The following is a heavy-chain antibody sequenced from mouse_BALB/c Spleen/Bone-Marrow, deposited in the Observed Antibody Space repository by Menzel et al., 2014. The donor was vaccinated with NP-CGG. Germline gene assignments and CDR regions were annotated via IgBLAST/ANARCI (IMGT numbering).Heavy chain of an antibody. J-gene: IGHJ4*01. Sequence: VQVVESGPGLVSPSQSLSIPCTVSGFSLTSYGLHWVRQPPGKVLEWLGVIWAGGSTNYNSALMSRLSISKDNSKSQVFLKMNSLQTDDTAMYYCARGSYYEGAMDYWGQGTSVTVSS. CDR3: ARGSYYEGAMDY. CDR1: GFSLTSYG. D-gene: IGHD1-1*01. V-gene: IGHV2-9*02. CDR2: IWAGGST.